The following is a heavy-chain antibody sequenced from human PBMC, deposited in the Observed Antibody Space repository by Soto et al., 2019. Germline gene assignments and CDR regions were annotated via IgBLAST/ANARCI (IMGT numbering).Heavy chain of an antibody. D-gene: IGHD6-13*01. CDR2: ASHGGSNE. Sequence: QVHLLESGGGVVQPGGSLRLSCATSGFSLSTYPIHWVRQAPGKGLEWVAVASHGGSNEYYADSVKGRFTISRDNSKNKLYLQMNSLRAEDTAVYYCTRGGTVATGTLTWFDPWGQGVLVTVSS. J-gene: IGHJ5*02. CDR1: GFSLSTYP. V-gene: IGHV3-30*04. CDR3: TRGGTVATGTLTWFDP.